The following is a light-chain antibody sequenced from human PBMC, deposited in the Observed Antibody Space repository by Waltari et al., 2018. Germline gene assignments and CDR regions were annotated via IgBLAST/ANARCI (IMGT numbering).Light chain of an antibody. J-gene: IGKJ4*01. CDR1: QSLLYSSVNKNC. V-gene: IGKV4-1*01. CDR3: QQYCSSPLT. CDR2: WAS. Sequence: DIVLTQSPDSLAVSLGERATINCKSSQSLLYSSVNKNCLAWYQQKAGQPPKLLIYWASTREPGVPDQFGGSGSGTDFTLTISGLQAEDVAVYYCQQYCSSPLTFGGGTKVEIK.